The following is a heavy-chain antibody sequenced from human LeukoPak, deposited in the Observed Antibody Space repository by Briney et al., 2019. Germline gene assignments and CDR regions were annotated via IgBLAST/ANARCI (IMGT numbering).Heavy chain of an antibody. Sequence: PSETLSLTCTVSGGSISSSSYYWGWIRQPPGKGLEWIGSIYYSGSTNYNPSLKSRVTISVDTSKNQFSPKLSSVTAADTAVYYCARIDDFWSGYYFDYWGQGTLVTVSS. D-gene: IGHD3-3*01. V-gene: IGHV4-39*07. CDR2: IYYSGST. J-gene: IGHJ4*02. CDR3: ARIDDFWSGYYFDY. CDR1: GGSISSSSYY.